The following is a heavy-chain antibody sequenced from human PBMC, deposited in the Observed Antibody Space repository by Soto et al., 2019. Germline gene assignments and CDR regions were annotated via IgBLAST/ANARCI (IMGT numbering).Heavy chain of an antibody. Sequence: PSETLSLTCAISGDSVSSNSAAWNWIRQSPSRGLEWLGRTYYRSKWYNDYAVSVKSRITINPDTSKNQFSLQLNSVTPEDTAVYYCARAIAVAGTYYYYGMDVWGQGTTVTVSS. CDR2: TYYRSKWYN. D-gene: IGHD6-19*01. V-gene: IGHV6-1*01. CDR1: GDSVSSNSAA. J-gene: IGHJ6*02. CDR3: ARAIAVAGTYYYYGMDV.